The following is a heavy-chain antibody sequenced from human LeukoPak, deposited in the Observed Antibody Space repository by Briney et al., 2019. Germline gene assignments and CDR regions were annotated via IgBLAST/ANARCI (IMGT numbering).Heavy chain of an antibody. CDR2: ISSTSSYT. V-gene: IGHV3-11*03. Sequence: GGSLKLSCAASGFTFSDYYMSWIRQAPGKGLEWVSYISSTSSYTNYADSVKGRFTISRDNAKNSLYLQMNSLRAEDTAVYYCARSNRGVIQLPDYWGQGTLVTVSS. CDR3: ARSNRGVIQLPDY. CDR1: GFTFSDYY. J-gene: IGHJ4*02. D-gene: IGHD5-18*01.